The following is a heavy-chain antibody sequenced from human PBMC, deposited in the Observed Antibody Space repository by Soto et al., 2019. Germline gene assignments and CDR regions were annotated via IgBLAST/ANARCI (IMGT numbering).Heavy chain of an antibody. CDR2: IYYSGST. J-gene: IGHJ3*02. CDR3: ARLSNLDYGDLAFDI. D-gene: IGHD4-17*01. V-gene: IGHV4-39*07. Sequence: SETLSLTCTVSGGSISSSSYYWGWIRQPPGKGLEWIGSIYYSGSTNYNPSLKSRVTISVDTSKNQFSLKLSSVTAADTAVYYCARLSNLDYGDLAFDIWGQGTMVTVSS. CDR1: GGSISSSSYY.